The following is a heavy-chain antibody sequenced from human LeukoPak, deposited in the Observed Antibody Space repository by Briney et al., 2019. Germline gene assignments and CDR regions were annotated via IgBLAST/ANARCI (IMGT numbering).Heavy chain of an antibody. CDR3: ARTASGYYLFDY. CDR2: MYTSGST. J-gene: IGHJ4*02. CDR1: GGSIRSGSYY. D-gene: IGHD3-22*01. V-gene: IGHV4-61*02. Sequence: SQTLSLTCTVSGGSIRSGSYYWNWIRQPAGKGLEWIGRMYTSGSTNYNPSLKSRVTISVDTSKNQFSLKLSSVTDADTAVYYCARTASGYYLFDYWGQGTLVTISS.